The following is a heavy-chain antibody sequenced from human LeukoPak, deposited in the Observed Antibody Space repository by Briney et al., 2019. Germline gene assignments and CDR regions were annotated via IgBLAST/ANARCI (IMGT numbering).Heavy chain of an antibody. V-gene: IGHV1-69*05. CDR2: IIPIFGTA. J-gene: IGHJ5*02. CDR1: GGTFSSYA. D-gene: IGHD3-16*02. Sequence: SVKVSCKASGGTFSSYAISWVRQAPGQGLEWMGGIIPIFGTANYAQKFQGRVTMTRDMSTTTDYMELSSLRSEDTAVYYCARDNSVGDIAWWFDPWGQGTLVTVSS. CDR3: ARDNSVGDIAWWFDP.